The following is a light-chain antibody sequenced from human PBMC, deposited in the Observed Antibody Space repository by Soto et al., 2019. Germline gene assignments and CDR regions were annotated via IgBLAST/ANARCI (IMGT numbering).Light chain of an antibody. J-gene: IGLJ2*01. CDR2: DVN. CDR1: SSDIGGYDY. Sequence: QSALTQPASVSGSPGQSITLSCTGTSSDIGGYDYVSWYQRHPGKAHKLIIYDVNNRPSGVSNRFSGSKSGNTASLTISGLQAEDEAEYYCTSYASGSSHVVFGGGTKLTVL. CDR3: TSYASGSSHVV. V-gene: IGLV2-14*01.